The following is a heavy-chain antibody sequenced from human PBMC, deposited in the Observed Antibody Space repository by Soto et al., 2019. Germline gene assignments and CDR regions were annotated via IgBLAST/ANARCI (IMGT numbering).Heavy chain of an antibody. D-gene: IGHD3-10*01. CDR1: GYTFNRYY. J-gene: IGHJ6*02. CDR2: TIPALGKT. CDR3: ARGPFRPSAMDV. V-gene: IGHV1-2*02. Sequence: ASVKVSCKASGYTFNRYYMHWVRQAPGQGLEWMGGTIPALGKTHYIEKFQGRVTITVDDATRTVYMEGRDLTSEDTAIYYCARGPFRPSAMDVWGQGTTVTVSS.